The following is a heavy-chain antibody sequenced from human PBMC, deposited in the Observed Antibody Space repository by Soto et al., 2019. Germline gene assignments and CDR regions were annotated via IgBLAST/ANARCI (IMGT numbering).Heavy chain of an antibody. V-gene: IGHV3-23*01. J-gene: IGHJ4*02. D-gene: IGHD6-19*01. Sequence: PGGSLRLSCAASGFPFSSYGMNWVRQAPGKGLEWVSAISISGGSTYYADSVKGRFTISRDNSKNTLYLQMNSLRAEDTAVYFCAKSDRSGLSIFDYWAQGTRVTVSS. CDR3: AKSDRSGLSIFDY. CDR2: ISISGGST. CDR1: GFPFSSYG.